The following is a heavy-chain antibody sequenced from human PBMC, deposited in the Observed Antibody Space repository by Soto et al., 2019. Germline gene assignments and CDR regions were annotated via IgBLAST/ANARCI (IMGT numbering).Heavy chain of an antibody. CDR3: AKDRYNWNYGGLY. V-gene: IGHV3-23*01. CDR2: ISGSGGST. D-gene: IGHD1-7*01. CDR1: GFTFSSYA. Sequence: GGSLRLSCAASGFTFSSYAMSWVRQAPGKGLEWVPAISGSGGSTYYADSVKGRFTISRDNSKNTLYLQMNSLRAEDTAVYYCAKDRYNWNYGGLYWGQGTLVTVSS. J-gene: IGHJ4*02.